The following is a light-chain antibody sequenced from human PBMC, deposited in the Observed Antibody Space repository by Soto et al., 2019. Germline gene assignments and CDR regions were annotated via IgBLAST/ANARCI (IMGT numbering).Light chain of an antibody. CDR1: QDISHF. J-gene: IGKJ3*01. V-gene: IGKV1-27*01. Sequence: DIQMTQTPSSLSASLGDRNTFTCRASQDISHFLAWYQHKPGKIPQLLIYEASTLQSGVPSRFSGSGSGTEFTLTISGLQPEDVATYFCQKYDRAPFTFGPGTKVDIK. CDR3: QKYDRAPFT. CDR2: EAS.